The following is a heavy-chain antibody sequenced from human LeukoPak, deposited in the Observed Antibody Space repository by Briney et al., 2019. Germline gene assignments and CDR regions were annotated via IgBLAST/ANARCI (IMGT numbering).Heavy chain of an antibody. V-gene: IGHV3-23*01. D-gene: IGHD2-2*01. CDR1: GFSFSRYV. J-gene: IGHJ4*02. CDR3: AKDFESGTVDY. Sequence: PGGSLRLSCAASGFSFSRYVMSWVRQAPGKGLEWVSSISDSGGTTYYADSVKGRFTISRDNFKNTLYLEVNSMRAEDTAVYHCAKDFESGTVDYWGQGTLVTVSS. CDR2: ISDSGGTT.